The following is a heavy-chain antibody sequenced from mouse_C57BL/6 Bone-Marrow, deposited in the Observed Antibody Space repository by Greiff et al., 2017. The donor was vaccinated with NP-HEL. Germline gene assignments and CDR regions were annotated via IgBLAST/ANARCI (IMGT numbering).Heavy chain of an antibody. Sequence: VQLQQPGTELVKPGASVKLSCKASGYTFTSYWMHWVKQRPGQGLEWIGNINPSNGGTNYNEKFKSKATLTVDQSSSTAYMQLSSLTSEDSAVYYCARYGLGRGAWFAYWGQGTLVTVSA. CDR2: INPSNGGT. CDR1: GYTFTSYW. D-gene: IGHD4-1*01. CDR3: ARYGLGRGAWFAY. J-gene: IGHJ3*01. V-gene: IGHV1-53*01.